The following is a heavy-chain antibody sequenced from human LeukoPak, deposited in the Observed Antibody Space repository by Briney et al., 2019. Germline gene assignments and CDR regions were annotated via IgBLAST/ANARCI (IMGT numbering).Heavy chain of an antibody. V-gene: IGHV3-30-3*01. CDR3: AFLLKGP. Sequence: GRSLRLSCAASGFTFSSYAMHWVRQAPGKGLEWVAVISYDGSNKYYADSVKGRFTISRDNAKNSLYLQMNSLRAEDTAVYYCAFLLKGPWGQGTLVTVSS. CDR2: ISYDGSNK. D-gene: IGHD3-9*01. CDR1: GFTFSSYA. J-gene: IGHJ5*02.